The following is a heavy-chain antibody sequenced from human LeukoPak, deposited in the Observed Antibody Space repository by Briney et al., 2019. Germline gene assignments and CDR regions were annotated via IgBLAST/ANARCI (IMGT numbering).Heavy chain of an antibody. Sequence: SETLSLTCTVTGDSISGSSYYWCWLRQSLGKGLEWVGSIHYSGNTQYNPTLKSRLSTSVDTSRNQFSLKLTSVSVADTAVYYCARHRTTNYGSGTPFDNWGQGTLVIVSA. CDR2: IHYSGNT. CDR1: GDSISGSSYY. J-gene: IGHJ4*02. D-gene: IGHD3-10*01. CDR3: ARHRTTNYGSGTPFDN. V-gene: IGHV4-39*01.